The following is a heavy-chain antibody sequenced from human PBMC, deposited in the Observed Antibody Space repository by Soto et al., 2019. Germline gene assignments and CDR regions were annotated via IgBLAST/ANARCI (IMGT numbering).Heavy chain of an antibody. V-gene: IGHV3-15*01. CDR1: GFTFSNAW. CDR3: TTSEGYSSGWYFDAFDI. Sequence: EVQLVESGGGLVKPGGSLRLSCAASGFTFSNAWMSWVRQAPGKGLEWVGRIKSKTDGGTTDYAAPVKGRFTISRDDLKNTLYLQMNSLKTEDTAVYYCTTSEGYSSGWYFDAFDIWGQGTMVTVSS. CDR2: IKSKTDGGTT. D-gene: IGHD6-19*01. J-gene: IGHJ3*02.